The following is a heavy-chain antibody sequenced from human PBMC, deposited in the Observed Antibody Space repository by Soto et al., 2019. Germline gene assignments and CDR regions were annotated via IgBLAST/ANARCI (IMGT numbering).Heavy chain of an antibody. CDR1: GFTFSSYW. V-gene: IGHV3-7*04. D-gene: IGHD1-26*01. J-gene: IGHJ6*02. CDR2: IKQDGSEK. Sequence: PPGGSLRLSCAASGFTFSSYWMSCVRQAPGKGLEWVANIKQDGSEKYYVDSVKGRFTISRDNAKNSLYLQMNSLRAEDTAVYYCARDIRSGSYQRDYYYGMDVWGQGTTVTVSS. CDR3: ARDIRSGSYQRDYYYGMDV.